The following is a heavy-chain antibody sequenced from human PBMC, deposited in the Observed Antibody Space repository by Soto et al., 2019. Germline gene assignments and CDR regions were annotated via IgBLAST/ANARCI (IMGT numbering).Heavy chain of an antibody. J-gene: IGHJ4*02. V-gene: IGHV4-30-4*01. CDR2: LYYTGST. Sequence: SETLSLTCTVSGGSINSGDYYWSWIRQPPGKGLEWIGNLYYTGSTYYNPSLKSRVTIAVDTSKKQFSLMVTSVTAADTAVYYCARYRYSDSLKEYYFDYWGQGTLVTVSS. CDR1: GGSINSGDYY. CDR3: ARYRYSDSLKEYYFDY. D-gene: IGHD3-22*01.